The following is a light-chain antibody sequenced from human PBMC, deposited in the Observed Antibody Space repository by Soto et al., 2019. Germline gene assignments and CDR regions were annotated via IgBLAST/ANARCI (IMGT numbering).Light chain of an antibody. J-gene: IGKJ1*01. CDR3: QHYNSYRWT. CDR1: QNINAW. V-gene: IGKV1-5*01. Sequence: DIHMTQSPSFLSVSVGDRVTITCRTSQNINAWLAWYQQRPGQAPKLLIYDASTVQSGVPSRFSGSGSGTEFTLTISSLHPDDFATYYCQHYNSYRWTFGQGTKVDIK. CDR2: DAS.